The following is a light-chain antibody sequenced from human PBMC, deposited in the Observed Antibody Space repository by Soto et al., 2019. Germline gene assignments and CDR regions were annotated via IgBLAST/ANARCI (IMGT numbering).Light chain of an antibody. CDR2: ATS. CDR3: QKYNSAPLT. V-gene: IGKV1-27*01. Sequence: DVQMTQSPYSLSAFVADRVTITCRASQGIAPYLAWFQQKPGKVPKLLIYATSTLQSGVPSRFSGSGSGTDFTLTINSLQPEDVGAYYCQKYNSAPLTFGGGTKVEIK. J-gene: IGKJ4*01. CDR1: QGIAPY.